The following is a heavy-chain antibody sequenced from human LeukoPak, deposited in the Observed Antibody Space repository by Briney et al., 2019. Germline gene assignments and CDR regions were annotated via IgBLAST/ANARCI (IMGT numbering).Heavy chain of an antibody. J-gene: IGHJ4*02. Sequence: GGSLRLSCAASGFTFNNYWMSWLRQAPGKGLEWVANIKQDGSVKYYVDSVKGRFTISRDNAKNSLYLQMSSLKAEDTAVYYCARIGYSSSSNDYWGQGTLVIVSS. D-gene: IGHD6-6*01. V-gene: IGHV3-7*01. CDR3: ARIGYSSSSNDY. CDR1: GFTFNNYW. CDR2: IKQDGSVK.